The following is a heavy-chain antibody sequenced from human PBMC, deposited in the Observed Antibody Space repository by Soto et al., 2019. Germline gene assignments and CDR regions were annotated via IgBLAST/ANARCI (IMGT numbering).Heavy chain of an antibody. V-gene: IGHV1-2*02. CDR2: INPNSGGT. J-gene: IGHJ1*01. CDR1: GYTFTGYY. Sequence: ASVKVSCKASGYTFTGYYMHWVRQAPGQGLEWMGWINPNSGGTNYAQKFQGRVTMTRDTSISTAYMELSRLRSDDTAVYYCAQDPSSSWYSYFRHWGQGTLVTVSS. D-gene: IGHD6-13*01. CDR3: AQDPSSSWYSYFRH.